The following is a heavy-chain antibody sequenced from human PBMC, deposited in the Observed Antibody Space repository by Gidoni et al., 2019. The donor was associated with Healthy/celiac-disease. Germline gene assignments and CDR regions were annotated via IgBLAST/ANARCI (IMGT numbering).Heavy chain of an antibody. V-gene: IGHV4-31*03. Sequence: QAQLQESGPGLVKPSQTRSPTCTVSGGYISSVGYYWSWIRQHPGKGLEWIGYIYYSGSTYYNPSLKSRVTISVDTSKNQFSLKLSSVTAADTAVYYCARTNIVVVPAARPNYYYYYGMDVWGQGPTVTVSS. J-gene: IGHJ6*02. CDR3: ARTNIVVVPAARPNYYYYYGMDV. CDR1: GGYISSVGYY. CDR2: IYYSGST. D-gene: IGHD2-2*01.